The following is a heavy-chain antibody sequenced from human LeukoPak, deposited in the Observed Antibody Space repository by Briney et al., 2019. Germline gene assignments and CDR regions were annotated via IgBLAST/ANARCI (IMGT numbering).Heavy chain of an antibody. CDR1: GGSISSSSCY. Sequence: SETLSLTCTVSGGSISSSSCYWGWIRQPPGKGLEWIGSIYYSGSTYYNPSLKSRVTISVDTSKNQFSLKLSSVTAADTAVYYCAVSGYYYYFDYWGQGTLVTVSS. V-gene: IGHV4-39*07. CDR3: AVSGYYYYFDY. CDR2: IYYSGST. D-gene: IGHD3-22*01. J-gene: IGHJ4*02.